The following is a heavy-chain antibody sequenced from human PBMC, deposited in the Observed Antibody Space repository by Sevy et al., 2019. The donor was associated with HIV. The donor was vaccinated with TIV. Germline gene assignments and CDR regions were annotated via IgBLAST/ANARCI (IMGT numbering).Heavy chain of an antibody. D-gene: IGHD1-1*01. V-gene: IGHV4-34*01. Sequence: SETLSLTCAVCGGSFSGYYWSWIRQPPGKGLEWIGEINHSGSTNYNPSLKSRVTISVDTSKNQFSLKLSSVTAADTAVYYCARGLGGTGAYWGQGTLVTVSS. J-gene: IGHJ4*02. CDR3: ARGLGGTGAY. CDR1: GGSFSGYY. CDR2: INHSGST.